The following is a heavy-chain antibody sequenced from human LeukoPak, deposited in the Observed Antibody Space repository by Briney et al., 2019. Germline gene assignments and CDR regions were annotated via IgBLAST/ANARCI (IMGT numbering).Heavy chain of an antibody. V-gene: IGHV3-33*01. CDR2: IWYDGSNK. CDR3: ARGYIVATSGFDY. CDR1: GFTFSSYG. Sequence: GGSLRLSCAASGFTFSSYGMHWVRQAPGKGLEWVAVIWYDGSNKYYADSVKGRFTISRDNSKNTLYLQMNSLRAEDTAVYYCARGYIVATSGFDYWGQGTLVTVSS. D-gene: IGHD5-12*01. J-gene: IGHJ4*02.